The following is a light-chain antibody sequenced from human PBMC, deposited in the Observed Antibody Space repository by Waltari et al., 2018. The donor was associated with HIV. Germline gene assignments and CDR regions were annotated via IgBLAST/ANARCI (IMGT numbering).Light chain of an antibody. Sequence: QVVVTQEPSLSVSPGGTVTVTCASVTGSVSKNHYTHWIQLKPGQAPRTLIYDTEKRQPWTPGRFAGSLSGGRAALMLAGALPDDEADYYCLLSYSGVRVFGGGTKLTV. J-gene: IGLJ3*02. CDR1: TGSVSKNHY. CDR2: DTE. CDR3: LLSYSGVRV. V-gene: IGLV7-46*01.